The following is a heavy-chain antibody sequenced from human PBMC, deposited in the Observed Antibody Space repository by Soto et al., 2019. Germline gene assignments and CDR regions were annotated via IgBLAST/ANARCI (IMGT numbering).Heavy chain of an antibody. CDR2: LYYSGST. D-gene: IGHD2-8*01. CDR3: ARVRLVDCPNALCYYFDY. V-gene: IGHV4-59*01. CDR1: GGSISSYY. J-gene: IGHJ4*02. Sequence: SETLSLTCPVSGGSISSYYWSWIRQPPGKGLEWIGYLYYSGSTNYNPSLKSRVTISVDTSKNQFSLKLSSVTAADTAVYYCARVRLVDCPNALCYYFDYLGQGTRVAVYS.